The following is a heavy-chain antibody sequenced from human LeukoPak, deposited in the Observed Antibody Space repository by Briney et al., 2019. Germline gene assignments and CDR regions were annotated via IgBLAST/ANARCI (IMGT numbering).Heavy chain of an antibody. Sequence: GGSLRLSCAASGFTFSSYSMNWVRQAPGKGLEWVSSISSSSSYIYYADSVKGRFTISRDNAKNSLYLQMNSLRAEDTAVYYCASRRHIEATIGTWFDPWGQGTLVTVSS. CDR1: GFTFSSYS. D-gene: IGHD5-12*01. J-gene: IGHJ5*02. V-gene: IGHV3-21*01. CDR3: ASRRHIEATIGTWFDP. CDR2: ISSSSSYI.